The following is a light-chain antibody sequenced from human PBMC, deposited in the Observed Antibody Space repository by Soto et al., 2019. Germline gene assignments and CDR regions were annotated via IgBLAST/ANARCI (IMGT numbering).Light chain of an antibody. V-gene: IGLV1-40*01. CDR1: SSNIGAGYD. Sequence: LTQPPSVSGAPGQRVTISCTGSSSNIGAGYDVHWYQQLPGTAPKLLIYGNSNRPSGVPDRFSGSKSGTSASLAITGLQAEDEADYYCQSYDSSLSGVVFGGGTKVTVL. CDR3: QSYDSSLSGVV. CDR2: GNS. J-gene: IGLJ2*01.